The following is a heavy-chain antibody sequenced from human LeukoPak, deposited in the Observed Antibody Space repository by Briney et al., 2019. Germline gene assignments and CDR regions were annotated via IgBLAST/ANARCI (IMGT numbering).Heavy chain of an antibody. CDR1: DGSIRSSSFY. V-gene: IGHV4-39*07. Sequence: PSETLSLTCTVSDGSIRSSSFYWGWIRQSPGKGLEWIASVHYSGSTYYNPSLKSRVTISLDTSRNQFSLKLSSATAADTALYYCARYSGRYYYFDSWGQGTLVTVSS. CDR2: VHYSGST. D-gene: IGHD1-26*01. CDR3: ARYSGRYYYFDS. J-gene: IGHJ4*02.